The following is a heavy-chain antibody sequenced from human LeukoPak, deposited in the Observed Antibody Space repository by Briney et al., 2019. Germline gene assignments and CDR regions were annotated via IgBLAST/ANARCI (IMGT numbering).Heavy chain of an antibody. CDR2: ISSSGSTI. Sequence: GGSLRLSCAASGFTFSDYYMSWIRQAPGKGLEWVSYISSSGSTIYYADSVKGRFIISRDNAKNSLYLQMNSLRAEDTAVYYCARDSSSWSSDAFDIWGQGTMVTVSS. J-gene: IGHJ3*02. D-gene: IGHD6-13*01. CDR1: GFTFSDYY. V-gene: IGHV3-11*01. CDR3: ARDSSSWSSDAFDI.